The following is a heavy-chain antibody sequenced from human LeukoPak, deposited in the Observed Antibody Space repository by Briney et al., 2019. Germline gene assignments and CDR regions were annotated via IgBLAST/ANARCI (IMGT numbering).Heavy chain of an antibody. J-gene: IGHJ5*02. Sequence: SGPTQVNPTQTLTLTCTFSGFSLSTSGMRVSWIRQPPGKALEWLARIDWDDDKFYSTSLKTRLTISRDTSKNQVVLTMTNMDPVDTATYYCARDIAVAGWLGWFDPWGQGTLVTVSS. CDR2: IDWDDDK. D-gene: IGHD6-19*01. CDR3: ARDIAVAGWLGWFDP. V-gene: IGHV2-70*04. CDR1: GFSLSTSGMR.